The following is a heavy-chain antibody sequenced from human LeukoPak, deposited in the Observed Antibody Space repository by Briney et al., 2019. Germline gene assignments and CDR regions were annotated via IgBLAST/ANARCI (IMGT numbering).Heavy chain of an antibody. D-gene: IGHD3-9*01. Sequence: PGGSLRLSCAASGFTFSNFGMHWVRQAPGKGLEWVSCISSSSTYTHYVDSVQGRFTISRDNAKNSLYLQMNSQRVDDTAVYYCARGDNDILTGLFDYWGQGTLVTVSS. J-gene: IGHJ4*02. CDR3: ARGDNDILTGLFDY. V-gene: IGHV3-21*01. CDR2: ISSSSTYT. CDR1: GFTFSNFG.